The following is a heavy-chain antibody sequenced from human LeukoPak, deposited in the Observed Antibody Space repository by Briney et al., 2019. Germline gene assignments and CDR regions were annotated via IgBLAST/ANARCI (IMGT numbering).Heavy chain of an antibody. CDR2: ISDYGRPT. V-gene: IGHV3-23*01. J-gene: IGHJ4*02. D-gene: IGHD6-19*01. Sequence: QPGGSLRLSCAASGFTFSSYAMSWVRQAPGRGLEWVSGISDYGRPTYYADSVKGRFTISRDSAKNTLFLQMDSLRAEDTAVYYCERAGYSSGWYYFDYWGQGTLVTVSS. CDR1: GFTFSSYA. CDR3: ERAGYSSGWYYFDY.